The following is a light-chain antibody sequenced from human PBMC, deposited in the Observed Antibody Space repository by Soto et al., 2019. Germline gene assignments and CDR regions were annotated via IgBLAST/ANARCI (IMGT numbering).Light chain of an antibody. CDR3: CLYAVTFYV. V-gene: IGLV2-11*01. CDR1: SSDIGAYDF. J-gene: IGLJ1*01. Sequence: QSVLTQPASVSGSPGQSITISCTGSSSDIGAYDFVSWYQQHPGKAPRLMIFDVSERPSGVPDRFSGSKSGNTASLTISGLQAEDEADYYCCLYAVTFYVFGTRTKVTVL. CDR2: DVS.